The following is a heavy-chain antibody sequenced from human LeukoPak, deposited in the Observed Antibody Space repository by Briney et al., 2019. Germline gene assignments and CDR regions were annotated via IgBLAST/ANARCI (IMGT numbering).Heavy chain of an antibody. Sequence: PGGSLRLSCAASGFTFSSYSMNWVRQAPGKGLEWVSYISSSGSTIYYADSVKGRLTISRDNAKNSLYLQLSSLRDEDTAVYYCARDAPPIVTWGQGTLVTVSS. D-gene: IGHD2/OR15-2a*01. CDR3: ARDAPPIVT. CDR1: GFTFSSYS. J-gene: IGHJ4*02. V-gene: IGHV3-48*02. CDR2: ISSSGSTI.